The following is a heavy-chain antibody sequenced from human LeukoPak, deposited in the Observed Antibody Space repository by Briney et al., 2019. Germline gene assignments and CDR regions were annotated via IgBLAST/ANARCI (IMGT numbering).Heavy chain of an antibody. V-gene: IGHV3-21*01. D-gene: IGHD1-26*01. CDR2: ISSGSGDI. Sequence: PGGSLRLSCAAPGITFSIYTMNWVRQAPGKGLEWVSSISSGSGDIYYADSVKGRFTISRDNAKDSLYLQMNSLRAEDTAVYYCARTNSGSYHYYYYMDVWGKGTTVAVSS. J-gene: IGHJ6*03. CDR1: GITFSIYT. CDR3: ARTNSGSYHYYYYMDV.